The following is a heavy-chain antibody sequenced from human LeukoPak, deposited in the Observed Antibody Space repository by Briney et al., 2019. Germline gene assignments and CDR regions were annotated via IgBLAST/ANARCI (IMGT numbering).Heavy chain of an antibody. D-gene: IGHD2-15*01. Sequence: GGSLRLSCAASGFTFSSSAMSWVRQAPGKGLEWVSAISNNGGYTYYADSVQGRFTISRDNSKSTLCPQMNSLRAEDTAVYYCAKQLGYCSDGSCYFPYWGQGTLVTVSS. J-gene: IGHJ4*02. V-gene: IGHV3-23*01. CDR3: AKQLGYCSDGSCYFPY. CDR2: ISNNGGYT. CDR1: GFTFSSSA.